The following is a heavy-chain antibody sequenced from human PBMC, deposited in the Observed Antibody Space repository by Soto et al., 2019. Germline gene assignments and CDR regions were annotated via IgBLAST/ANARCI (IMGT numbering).Heavy chain of an antibody. V-gene: IGHV3-23*01. J-gene: IGHJ4*01. CDR2: ISGSGGST. D-gene: IGHD6-13*01. Sequence: GGSLRLSCAASGFTFSSYAMSWVRQAPGKGLEWVSAISGSGGSTYYADSVKGRFTISRDNYKNTLYLQMNSLRAEDTAVYYCSTGYRESRATPGKGSLENWDPETL. CDR1: GFTFSSYA. CDR3: STGYRESRATPGKGSLEN.